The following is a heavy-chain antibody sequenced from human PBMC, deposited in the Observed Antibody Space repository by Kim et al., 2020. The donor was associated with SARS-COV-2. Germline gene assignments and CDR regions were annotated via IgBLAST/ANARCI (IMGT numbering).Heavy chain of an antibody. CDR2: ISVYNGNT. D-gene: IGHD3-10*01. CDR1: GYSFTNYG. CDR3: ARVMQETYFYGSGSRFY. V-gene: IGHV1-18*04. Sequence: ASVKVSCKTSGYSFTNYGINWVRQAPGQGLEWMGWISVYNGNTDYAQKVKGRVTMTTDTSTATAYMELRSLRSDDTAVYYCARVMQETYFYGSGSRFYWGQGTLVTVSS. J-gene: IGHJ4*02.